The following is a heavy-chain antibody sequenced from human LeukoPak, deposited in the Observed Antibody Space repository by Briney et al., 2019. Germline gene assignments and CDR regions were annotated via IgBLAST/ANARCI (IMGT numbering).Heavy chain of an antibody. Sequence: SETLSLTCAVYGGSFSGYYWSWIRQPPGKGREWIGEINHSGSTNYNPSLKSRVTISVDTSKNQFSLKLSSVTAADTAVYYCARGAILGYCSSTSCYRGRHFDYWGQGTLVTVSS. D-gene: IGHD2-2*02. CDR3: ARGAILGYCSSTSCYRGRHFDY. J-gene: IGHJ4*02. CDR1: GGSFSGYY. V-gene: IGHV4-34*01. CDR2: INHSGST.